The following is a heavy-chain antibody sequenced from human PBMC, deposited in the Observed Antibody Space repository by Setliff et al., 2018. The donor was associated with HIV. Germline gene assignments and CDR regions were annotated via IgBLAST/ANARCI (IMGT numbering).Heavy chain of an antibody. CDR3: GRLDVDIAMAPDY. V-gene: IGHV4-61*02. CDR1: GGSISSGSYY. Sequence: TSDTLSLTCTVSGGSISSGSYYWSWIRQPAGKGLEWIGRIYTSGSTKYNPSLKSRVTISVDTSKNQLSLKLSSVTAADTAVYYCGRLDVDIAMAPDYWGQGRLVTVSS. D-gene: IGHD5-18*01. J-gene: IGHJ4*02. CDR2: IYTSGST.